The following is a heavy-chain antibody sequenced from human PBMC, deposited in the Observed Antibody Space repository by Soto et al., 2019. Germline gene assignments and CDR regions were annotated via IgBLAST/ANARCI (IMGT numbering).Heavy chain of an antibody. CDR1: GLIFNSAW. V-gene: IGHV3-15*07. CDR3: YSHIVFATATNYEVLT. CDR2: IKSKVDGGTA. J-gene: IGHJ5*02. Sequence: DVQLVESGGGLVEPGGSLRLSCAASGLIFNSAWMGWVRQAPGKGLEWVGRIKSKVDGGTADYAAPVKGRFTISRDDSKSTFYLQMNSLRIEDTGIYYCYSHIVFATATNYEVLTWGQGTLVTVSA. D-gene: IGHD1-7*01.